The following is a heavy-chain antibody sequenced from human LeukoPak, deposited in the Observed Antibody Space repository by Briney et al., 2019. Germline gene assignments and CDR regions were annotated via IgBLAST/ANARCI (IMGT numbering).Heavy chain of an antibody. CDR3: GRVYCSTTSCYDYYDYYMDV. J-gene: IGHJ6*03. Sequence: PGGSLRLSCAASGFTFSTSTMNWVRQAPGKGLEWVSGTNWDGASTGYADSVKGRFTISRDNVKNFLYLQMNSLRVEDTALYFCGRVYCSTTSCYDYYDYYMDVWGKGTTVTVSS. D-gene: IGHD2-2*01. CDR2: TNWDGAST. V-gene: IGHV3-20*04. CDR1: GFTFSTST.